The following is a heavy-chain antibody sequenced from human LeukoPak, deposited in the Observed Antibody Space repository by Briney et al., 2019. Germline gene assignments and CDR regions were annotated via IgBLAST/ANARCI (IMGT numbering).Heavy chain of an antibody. D-gene: IGHD3-3*01. Sequence: SETLSLTCTVSGYSISSGYYWGWIRQPPGKGLEWIGSIYHSGSTYYNPSLKSRVTISVDTFKNQFSLKLSSVTAADAAVYYCARGQYYDFWSGYYNYFDCWGQGTLVTVSS. V-gene: IGHV4-38-2*02. J-gene: IGHJ4*02. CDR1: GYSISSGYY. CDR3: ARGQYYDFWSGYYNYFDC. CDR2: IYHSGST.